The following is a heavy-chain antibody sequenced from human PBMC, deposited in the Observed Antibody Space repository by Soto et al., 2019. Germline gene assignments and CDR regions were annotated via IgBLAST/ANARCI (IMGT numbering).Heavy chain of an antibody. CDR1: GGTFSSYA. V-gene: IGHV1-69*06. CDR3: ASGSTYYYDSSGYYSGEFDY. Sequence: SVKVSCKASGGTFSSYAISWVRQAPGQGLEWMGGIIPIFGTANYAQKFQGRVTITADKSTSTAYMELSSLRSEDTAVYYCASGSTYYYDSSGYYSGEFDYWGQGTLVTVSS. J-gene: IGHJ4*02. D-gene: IGHD3-22*01. CDR2: IIPIFGTA.